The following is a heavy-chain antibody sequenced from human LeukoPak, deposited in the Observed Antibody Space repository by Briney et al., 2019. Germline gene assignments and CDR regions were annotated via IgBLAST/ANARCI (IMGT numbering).Heavy chain of an antibody. CDR2: IYYSGST. J-gene: IGHJ5*02. CDR3: ARGDYYDSSGYYSP. CDR1: GGSISSSNW. V-gene: IGHV4-31*11. Sequence: SETLSLTCAVSGGSISSSNWWSWIRQHPGKGLEWIGYIYYSGSTYYNPSLKSRVTISVDTSKNQYSLKLSSVTAADTAVYYCARGDYYDSSGYYSPWGQGTLVTVSS. D-gene: IGHD3-22*01.